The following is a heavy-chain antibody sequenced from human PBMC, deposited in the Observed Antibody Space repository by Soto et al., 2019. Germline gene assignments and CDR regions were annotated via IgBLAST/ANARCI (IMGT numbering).Heavy chain of an antibody. D-gene: IGHD3-22*01. Sequence: QVQLVESGGGVVQPGRSLRLSCAASGFTFSSYGMHWVRQAPGKGLEWVAVISYDGSNKYYADSVKGRFTISRDNSKNTLYLQMNSLRAEDTAVYYCAKDSSGYYGRGDFDYWGQGTLVTVSS. CDR2: ISYDGSNK. J-gene: IGHJ4*02. CDR3: AKDSSGYYGRGDFDY. V-gene: IGHV3-30*18. CDR1: GFTFSSYG.